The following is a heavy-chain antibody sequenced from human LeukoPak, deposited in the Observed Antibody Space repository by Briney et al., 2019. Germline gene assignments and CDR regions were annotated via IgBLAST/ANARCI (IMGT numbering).Heavy chain of an antibody. CDR2: ISGGSSYI. CDR3: SRVDENGYNFA. CDR1: GFSFSSYS. D-gene: IGHD5-24*01. Sequence: PGGSLRLSCAASGFSFSSYSMNWVRQAPGKGLEWVSSISGGSSYIYYADSVKGRFTISRDNAKNSLFLQMNSLRAEDTAVYYCSRVDENGYNFAWGRGTLVTVSS. V-gene: IGHV3-21*01. J-gene: IGHJ5*02.